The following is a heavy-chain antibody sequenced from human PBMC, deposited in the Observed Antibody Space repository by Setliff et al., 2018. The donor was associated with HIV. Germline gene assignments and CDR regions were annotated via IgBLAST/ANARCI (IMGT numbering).Heavy chain of an antibody. J-gene: IGHJ4*02. Sequence: SLRLSCAGSGFAFDDYAMHWVRQAPGKGLEWVSGISWDSGNIGYGDSVEGRFTVSRDNAKNSLYLQMNSLRVEDTAMYYCAKPLPTANGWHRVFDFWGQGTSVTVSS. CDR3: AKPLPTANGWHRVFDF. CDR2: ISWDSGNI. V-gene: IGHV3-9*01. D-gene: IGHD6-19*01. CDR1: GFAFDDYA.